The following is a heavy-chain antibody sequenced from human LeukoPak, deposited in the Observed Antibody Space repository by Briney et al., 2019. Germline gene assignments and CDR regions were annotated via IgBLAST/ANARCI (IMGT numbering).Heavy chain of an antibody. D-gene: IGHD2-15*01. CDR1: GGSISSYY. J-gene: IGHJ6*02. V-gene: IGHV4-4*07. Sequence: SETLSLTCSVSGGSISSYYWSWIRQPAGKGLEWIGRVYTRGNTDYNPSLKSRVTMSVDTSKNQFSLRLSSMTAADTAVYYCARGEVGYCTGGTCGYYYYGMDVWGQGTTVTVSS. CDR2: VYTRGNT. CDR3: ARGEVGYCTGGTCGYYYYGMDV.